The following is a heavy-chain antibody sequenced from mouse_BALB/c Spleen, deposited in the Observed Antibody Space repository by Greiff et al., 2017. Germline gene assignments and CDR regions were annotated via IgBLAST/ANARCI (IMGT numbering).Heavy chain of an antibody. CDR2: ISNGGGST. J-gene: IGHJ4*01. Sequence: EVKLVESGGGLVQPGGSLKLSCAASGFTFSSYTMSWVRQTPEKRLEWVAYISNGGGSTYYPDTVKGRFTISRDNAKNTLYLQMSSLKSEDTAMYYCARHEGTTVDYAMDYWGQGTSVTVSS. CDR1: GFTFSSYT. D-gene: IGHD1-1*01. V-gene: IGHV5-12-2*01. CDR3: ARHEGTTVDYAMDY.